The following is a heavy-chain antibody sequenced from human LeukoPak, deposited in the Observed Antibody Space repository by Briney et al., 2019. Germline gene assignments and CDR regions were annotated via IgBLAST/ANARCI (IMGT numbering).Heavy chain of an antibody. J-gene: IGHJ3*02. CDR2: INPNIGGT. V-gene: IGHV1-2*06. Sequence: GASVNVSCKASGYTFTGYYMHWVRQAPGQGLEWMGRINPNIGGTNYAQKFQGRVTMTRDTSISTIYMELSRLRSDDTAVYYCARVGAGLNDAFDIWGQGTMVTVSS. D-gene: IGHD1-26*01. CDR3: ARVGAGLNDAFDI. CDR1: GYTFTGYY.